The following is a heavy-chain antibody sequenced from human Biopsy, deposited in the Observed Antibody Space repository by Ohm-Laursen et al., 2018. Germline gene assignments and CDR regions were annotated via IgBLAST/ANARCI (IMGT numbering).Heavy chain of an antibody. CDR3: VRGVDYYDPYHYYALDV. V-gene: IGHV4-34*01. J-gene: IGHJ6*02. D-gene: IGHD3-22*01. Sequence: GTLSLTCAVYGESFNGYYWSWIRQTPGKGLEWIGEINHSGRTNYNPSLKSRVTISVDTSKNQFSLKVRPVTAADTAVYYCVRGVDYYDPYHYYALDVWGQGTTVTVSS. CDR2: INHSGRT. CDR1: GESFNGYY.